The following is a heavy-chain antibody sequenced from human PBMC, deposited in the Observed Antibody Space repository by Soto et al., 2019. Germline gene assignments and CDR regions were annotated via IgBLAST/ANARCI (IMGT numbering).Heavy chain of an antibody. CDR3: ARRSGTSGSGMDV. CDR2: VYPGDSDT. CDR1: GYSFNTYW. Sequence: PGESLKISCKGSGYSFNTYWIAWVRQMPGKGLEWMGIVYPGDSDTRYSPSFQGQVTISADKSINTAYLQWSSLKASDTAMYYCARRSGTSGSGMDVWGQGTTVTVS. V-gene: IGHV5-51*01. D-gene: IGHD3-3*01. J-gene: IGHJ6*02.